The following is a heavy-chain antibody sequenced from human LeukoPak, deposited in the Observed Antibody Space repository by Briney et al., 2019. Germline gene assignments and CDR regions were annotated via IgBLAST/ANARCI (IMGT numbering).Heavy chain of an antibody. Sequence: GGSLRLSCAASGFTVSSNYMSWVRQAPGKGLEWVSVIYSGGSTYYADSVKGRFTISRDNAKTSLYLQMNSLRAEDTAVYYCARDLSGIAGYTYGRGIDYWGQGTLVTVSS. CDR2: IYSGGST. D-gene: IGHD5-18*01. CDR3: ARDLSGIAGYTYGRGIDY. CDR1: GFTVSSNY. V-gene: IGHV3-53*01. J-gene: IGHJ4*02.